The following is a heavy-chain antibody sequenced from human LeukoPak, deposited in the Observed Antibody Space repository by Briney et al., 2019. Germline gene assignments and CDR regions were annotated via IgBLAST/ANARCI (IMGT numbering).Heavy chain of an antibody. CDR2: TSYDGSNK. D-gene: IGHD1-26*01. J-gene: IGHJ6*02. CDR1: GFTFSSFS. Sequence: PGRSLRLSCAATGFTFSSFSMHWVRQAPGKGLEWVAVTSYDGSNKYYADSVKGRFTISRDNSKNTLYLQMNSLRTEDTAVYYCAKGRVGANGYYYYGMDVWGQGPTVPVSS. V-gene: IGHV3-30*18. CDR3: AKGRVGANGYYYYGMDV.